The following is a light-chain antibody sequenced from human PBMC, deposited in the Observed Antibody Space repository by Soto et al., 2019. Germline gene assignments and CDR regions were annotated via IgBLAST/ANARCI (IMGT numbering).Light chain of an antibody. J-gene: IGKJ4*01. V-gene: IGKV1-12*01. CDR2: DAS. CDR1: QDINNW. CDR3: QQSEYFPLT. Sequence: DIQMTQSPSTVSASVGDRVTITCRASQDINNWLTWYQQKPGKAPKVLIYDASRLESGVPSRFSGRGSGTDFSLTISNLQAEDVATYCCQQSEYFPLTFGGGTKVDIK.